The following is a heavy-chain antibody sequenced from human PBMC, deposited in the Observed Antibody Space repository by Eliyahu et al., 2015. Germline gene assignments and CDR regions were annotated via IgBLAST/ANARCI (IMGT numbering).Heavy chain of an antibody. Sequence: EVQLLESGGGLVQPGGSLRLSXAASGFTFXRYAMXWVRPAPGKGVGWVSAISGSGGSTYYADSVKGRFTISRDNSKNTLYLQMNSLRAEDTAVYYCAKGIIAVAGTHFDYWGQGTLVTVSS. CDR1: GFTFXRYA. CDR3: AKGIIAVAGTHFDY. J-gene: IGHJ4*02. CDR2: ISGSGGST. D-gene: IGHD6-19*01. V-gene: IGHV3-23*01.